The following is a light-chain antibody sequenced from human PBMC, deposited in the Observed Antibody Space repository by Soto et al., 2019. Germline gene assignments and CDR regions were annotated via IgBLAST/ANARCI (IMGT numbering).Light chain of an antibody. CDR2: DAS. CDR1: QSVSSH. J-gene: IGKJ1*01. Sequence: IVLTQSRATWSLSPGQRPTLSSRPSQSVSSHLARYQQKPGQAPRLLIYDASNRATGIPARFSGSGSGTDFTLTISSLEPEDFAVYYCQQRSNWRATFGQGTKVDIK. V-gene: IGKV3-11*01. CDR3: QQRSNWRAT.